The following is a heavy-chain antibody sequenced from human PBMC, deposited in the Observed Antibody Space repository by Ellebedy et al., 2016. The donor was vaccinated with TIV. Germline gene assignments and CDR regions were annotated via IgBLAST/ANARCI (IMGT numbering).Heavy chain of an antibody. CDR1: AFIFSGYA. V-gene: IGHV3-30-3*01. D-gene: IGHD1-1*01. Sequence: GESLKISCAASAFIFSGYAMHWLRQAPGKGLEWVAMTSRDETNKYYAESVQGRFTISRDNSRNTVYLQMNSLRPEDTAVYHCAKDSPLERNEYWGQGTLVTVSS. CDR2: TSRDETNK. CDR3: AKDSPLERNEY. J-gene: IGHJ4*02.